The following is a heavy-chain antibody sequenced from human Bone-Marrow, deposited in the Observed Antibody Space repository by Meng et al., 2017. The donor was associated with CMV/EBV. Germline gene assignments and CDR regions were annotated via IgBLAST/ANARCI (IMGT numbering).Heavy chain of an antibody. CDR3: ARGVAAGRDY. CDR1: GFTFDDYA. Sequence: SLKISCATSGFTFDDYAMHWVRQAPGKGLEWVSGITWNSDTIGYADSVKGRFTISRDNAKNTLYLQMNSLRAEDTAVYYCARGVAAGRDYWGQGMLVTVSS. J-gene: IGHJ4*02. D-gene: IGHD6-13*01. CDR2: ITWNSDTI. V-gene: IGHV3-9*01.